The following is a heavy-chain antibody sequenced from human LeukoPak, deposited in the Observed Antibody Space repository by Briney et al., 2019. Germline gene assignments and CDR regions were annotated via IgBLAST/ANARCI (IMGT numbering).Heavy chain of an antibody. V-gene: IGHV5-51*01. D-gene: IGHD2-15*01. J-gene: IGHJ6*03. Sequence: KPGESLKISCKGSGYSFTSYWIGWVRQMPGKGLEWMGIIYPGDSDTRYSPSFQGQVTISADKSISTAYLQWSSLKASDTAMYYSARHILGYCSGGSCYPMYYYMDVWGKGTTVTVSS. CDR2: IYPGDSDT. CDR1: GYSFTSYW. CDR3: ARHILGYCSGGSCYPMYYYMDV.